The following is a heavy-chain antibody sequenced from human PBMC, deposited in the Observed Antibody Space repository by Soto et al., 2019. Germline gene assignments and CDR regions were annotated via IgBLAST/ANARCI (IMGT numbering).Heavy chain of an antibody. D-gene: IGHD6-25*01. CDR1: GYPLTDLY. CDR3: AREGGAAPGARREWYLYL. J-gene: IGHJ2*01. V-gene: IGHV1-2*02. CDR2: INPHTGDT. Sequence: QVQLVQSGAEVKKPGASVTVSCKTSGYPLTDLYIHWVRQAPGQGREWMAWINPHTGDTNTALKFQGRVTMTRDTSINTAFMELTRLSSADTAVYYCAREGGAAPGARREWYLYLLLRGTLVSVAS.